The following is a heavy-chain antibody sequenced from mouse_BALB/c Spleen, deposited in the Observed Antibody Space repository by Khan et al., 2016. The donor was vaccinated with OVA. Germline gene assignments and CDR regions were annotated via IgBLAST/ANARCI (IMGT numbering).Heavy chain of an antibody. Sequence: QVQLKQSGPGLVAPSQSLSITCTVSGFSLTSYGVHWVRQPPGKGLEWLGVIWAGGSTNYNSALMSRLSISKDNSKSQVFLKMNRLQTDDTAMYYCAGLEDIWGQGTTLTVSS. J-gene: IGHJ2*01. V-gene: IGHV2-9*02. CDR1: GFSLTSYG. CDR3: AGLEDI. CDR2: IWAGGST. D-gene: IGHD1-3*01.